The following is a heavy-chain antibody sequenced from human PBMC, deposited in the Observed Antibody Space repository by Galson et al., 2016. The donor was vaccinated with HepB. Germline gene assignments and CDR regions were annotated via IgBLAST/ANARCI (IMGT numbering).Heavy chain of an antibody. V-gene: IGHV4-59*01. CDR1: GGSISSNY. CDR2: IYHSGST. D-gene: IGHD6-19*01. Sequence: ETLSLTCTVSGGSISSNYWSWIRQPPGKGLEWIGYIYHSGSTNYNPSLKSRVTISVDTSKNQFSLKLSSVTAADTAVYYCARVGGYGSGWYLASGVGWFDPWGQGTLVTVSS. CDR3: ARVGGYGSGWYLASGVGWFDP. J-gene: IGHJ5*02.